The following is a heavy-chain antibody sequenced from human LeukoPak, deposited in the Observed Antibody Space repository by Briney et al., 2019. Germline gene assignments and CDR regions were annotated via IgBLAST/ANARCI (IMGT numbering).Heavy chain of an antibody. Sequence: SETLSLTCTVSGGSISNYYWNWIRQPPGKGLEWIGYIYYSGTTNYNPSLKSRVSMSVDTSKNQFALKLSSVTAADPVMYYWARESLVSTDEIATYLAPLYMDVWGKGTTVTVSS. CDR3: ARESLVSTDEIATYLAPLYMDV. CDR2: IYYSGTT. D-gene: IGHD5-24*01. CDR1: GGSISNYY. J-gene: IGHJ6*03. V-gene: IGHV4-59*12.